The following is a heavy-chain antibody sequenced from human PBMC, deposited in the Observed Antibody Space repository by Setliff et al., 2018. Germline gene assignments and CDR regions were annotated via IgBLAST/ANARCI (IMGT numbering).Heavy chain of an antibody. CDR3: ARDVRGILSLHDFDS. J-gene: IGHJ4*02. CDR2: ISYGRGKE. D-gene: IGHD2-15*01. CDR1: GFTFSTYR. V-gene: IGHV3-33*08. Sequence: GGSLRLSCAASGFTFSTYRMHWVRQAPGKGLEWVAVISYGRGKEYYGDSVKGRFTISRDNFKNTLYLQMNSLRAEDTAVYYCARDVRGILSLHDFDSWGQGTLVTVSS.